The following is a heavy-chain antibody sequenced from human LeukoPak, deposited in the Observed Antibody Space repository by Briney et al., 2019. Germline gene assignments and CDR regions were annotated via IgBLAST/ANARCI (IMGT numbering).Heavy chain of an antibody. J-gene: IGHJ4*02. D-gene: IGHD3-10*01. CDR1: GFTFSSYA. CDR3: ARDYGFGELLVLYYFDY. Sequence: GGSLRLPCAASGFTFSSYAMHWVRQAPGKGLEWVAVISYDGSNKYYADSVKGRFTISRDNSKNTLYLQMNSLRAEDTAVYYCARDYGFGELLVLYYFDYWGQGTLVTVSS. CDR2: ISYDGSNK. V-gene: IGHV3-30*04.